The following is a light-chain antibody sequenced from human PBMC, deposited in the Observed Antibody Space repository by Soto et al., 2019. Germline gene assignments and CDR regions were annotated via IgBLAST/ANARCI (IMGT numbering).Light chain of an antibody. V-gene: IGKV1-33*01. CDR1: QDITSY. Sequence: DIQMTQSPSSLSASVGDRVTITCQASQDITSYLNWYQHKPGKAPKLLIYDASILEAGVPSRFSGFSSGTEFTLTISSLQPDDFATYFCQQYNSYSPEGLTFGGGTKVEI. CDR3: QQYNSYSPEGLT. CDR2: DAS. J-gene: IGKJ4*01.